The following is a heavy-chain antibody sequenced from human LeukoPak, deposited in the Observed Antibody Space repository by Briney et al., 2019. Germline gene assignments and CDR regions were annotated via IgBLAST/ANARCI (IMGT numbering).Heavy chain of an antibody. CDR3: ATRDYTSSKY. J-gene: IGHJ4*02. CDR2: INSDGSTT. V-gene: IGHV3-74*01. D-gene: IGHD6-6*01. Sequence: PGGSLRLSCAASGFALSSYWMHWVRQAPGKGLVWVSDINSDGSTTRYAHAVQGRFTNSRDNAKNTLYLQMNSLRADDTAVYYCATRDYTSSKYWGQGTLVTVAS. CDR1: GFALSSYW.